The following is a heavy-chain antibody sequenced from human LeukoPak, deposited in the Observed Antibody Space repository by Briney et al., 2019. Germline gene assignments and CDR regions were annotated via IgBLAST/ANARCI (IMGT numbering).Heavy chain of an antibody. D-gene: IGHD6-19*01. Sequence: SETLSLTCGVSGGSISSYYWSWIRQPPGKGLDWIGYIYYSGSTNYNPSLKSRVTISIDTSKNQFSLKLTSVTAADTAVYYCASLSGVSGAFDIWGQGTVVTVSS. J-gene: IGHJ3*02. CDR2: IYYSGST. CDR3: ASLSGVSGAFDI. CDR1: GGSISSYY. V-gene: IGHV4-59*01.